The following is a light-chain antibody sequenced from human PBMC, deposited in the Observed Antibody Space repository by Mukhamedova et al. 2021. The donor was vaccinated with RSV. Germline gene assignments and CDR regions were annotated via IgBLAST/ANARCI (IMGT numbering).Light chain of an antibody. Sequence: GAAPNLLIYFASTLGSVAPSRFSGSGSGTDFTLTISSLQPEDRATYFCQQSYITPVTFGGGTKVEI. CDR3: QQSYITPVT. CDR2: FAS. V-gene: IGKV1-39*01. J-gene: IGKJ4*01.